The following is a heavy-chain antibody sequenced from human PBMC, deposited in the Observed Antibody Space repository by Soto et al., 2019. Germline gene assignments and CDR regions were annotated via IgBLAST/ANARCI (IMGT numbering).Heavy chain of an antibody. J-gene: IGHJ4*02. CDR3: ARIPNYDILTGYLGGPDY. Sequence: ASVKVSCKASNDSLSSHFIHWVRQAPGEGLEWMGGIIPIFGTANYAQKFQGRVTITADESTSTAYMELSSLRSEDTAVYYCARIPNYDILTGYLGGPDYWGQGTLVTVSS. D-gene: IGHD3-9*01. V-gene: IGHV1-69*13. CDR2: IIPIFGTA. CDR1: NDSLSSHF.